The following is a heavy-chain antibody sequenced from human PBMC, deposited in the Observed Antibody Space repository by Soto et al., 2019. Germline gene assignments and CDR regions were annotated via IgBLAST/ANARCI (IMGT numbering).Heavy chain of an antibody. CDR3: ARGSSPHYGMDV. V-gene: IGHV4-31*03. Sequence: SETLSLTCRVSGGSITSGGFFWSWVRQDPGEGLELIAYIYYSGYTYYHPSLKSRLSISMDTSKNQFSLKLSSVTAADTAVYYCARGSSPHYGMDVWGQGTTVTVSS. CDR1: GGSITSGGFF. CDR2: IYYSGYT. J-gene: IGHJ6*02. D-gene: IGHD6-6*01.